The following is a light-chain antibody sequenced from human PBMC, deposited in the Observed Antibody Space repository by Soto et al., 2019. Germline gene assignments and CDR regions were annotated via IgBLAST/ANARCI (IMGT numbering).Light chain of an antibody. V-gene: IGKV1-33*01. CDR2: DAS. J-gene: IGKJ2*01. CDR3: QQLT. CDR1: QDISNY. Sequence: IQLTQSPSSLSASVGDRVTITCQASQDISNYLNWYQQKPGKAPKLLIYDASNLETGVPSRFSGSGSGTDFTFTISSLQPEDIATYYSQQLTFGQGTKVDIK.